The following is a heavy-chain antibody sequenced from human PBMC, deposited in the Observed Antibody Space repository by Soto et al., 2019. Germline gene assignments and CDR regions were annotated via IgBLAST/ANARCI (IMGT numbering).Heavy chain of an antibody. V-gene: IGHV3-23*01. CDR3: TTVTPPG. CDR1: GFTFSNFA. Sequence: LRLSCVASGFTFSNFAMAWVRQAPGEGLEWVSAISGSGDDTFYADSMKGRFTISRDNSKDTLYLQINSLRAEDTAVYYCTTVTPPGWGQGTLVTVSS. J-gene: IGHJ4*02. CDR2: ISGSGDDT.